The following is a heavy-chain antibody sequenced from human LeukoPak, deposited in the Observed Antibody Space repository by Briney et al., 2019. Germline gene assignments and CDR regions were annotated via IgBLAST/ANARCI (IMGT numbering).Heavy chain of an antibody. CDR2: ISLSGGT. CDR3: ARSDDFWSGSLNYGMDV. CDR1: GGSISSGDYY. D-gene: IGHD3-3*01. V-gene: IGHV4-30-4*01. J-gene: IGHJ6*02. Sequence: SETLSLTCTVSGGSISSGDYYWSWIRQPPGQGLEWIGYISLSGGTYYNPSLKSRASISLDTSRSQFSLKLSSVGAADTAVYYCARSDDFWSGSLNYGMDVWGQGTTVTVSS.